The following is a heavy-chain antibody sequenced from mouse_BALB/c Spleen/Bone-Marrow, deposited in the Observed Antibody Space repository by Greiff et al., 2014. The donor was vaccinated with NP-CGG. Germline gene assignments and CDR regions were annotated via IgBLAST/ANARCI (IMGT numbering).Heavy chain of an antibody. CDR3: ARGSYYYGSGSPWFAY. CDR2: IPPGSGTT. Sequence: DLVKPGASVKLSCKASGYTFTSYWINWIKQRPGQGLEWIGRIPPGSGTTYYNEMFKGKATLTVDTSPTTAYIQLSSLSSEDSAVYFCARGSYYYGSGSPWFAYWGQGTLVTVSA. J-gene: IGHJ3*01. CDR1: GYTFTSYW. D-gene: IGHD1-1*01. V-gene: IGHV1S41*01.